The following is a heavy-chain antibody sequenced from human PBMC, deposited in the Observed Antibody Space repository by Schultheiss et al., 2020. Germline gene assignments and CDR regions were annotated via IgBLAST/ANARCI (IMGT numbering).Heavy chain of an antibody. V-gene: IGHV4-39*07. CDR3: ARGSYSYTSNAFDI. CDR1: GGSISSSSYY. CDR2: IYYSGST. D-gene: IGHD5-18*01. Sequence: SQTLSLTCTVSGGSISSSSYYWGWIRQPPGKGLEWIGSIYYSGSTYYNPSLKSRVTISVDTSKNQFSLKLSSVTAADTAVYYCARGSYSYTSNAFDIWGQGTMVTVSS. J-gene: IGHJ3*02.